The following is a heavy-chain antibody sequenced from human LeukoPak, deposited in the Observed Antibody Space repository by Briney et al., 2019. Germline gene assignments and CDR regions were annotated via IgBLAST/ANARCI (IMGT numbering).Heavy chain of an antibody. CDR2: TYYRSKWYY. D-gene: IGHD6-13*01. CDR1: GDIVSSNSAA. CDR3: ARGAGIAAAGAPPFYRYYGLDV. J-gene: IGHJ6*02. V-gene: IGHV6-1*01. Sequence: SQTLSLTCAISGDIVSSNSAAWNWIRLSPSRGLEWLGRTYYRSKWYYDSAVSVKSRMTINPDTSKNQFSLQLNSVTPEDTAVYYCARGAGIAAAGAPPFYRYYGLDVWGQGTTVTVSS.